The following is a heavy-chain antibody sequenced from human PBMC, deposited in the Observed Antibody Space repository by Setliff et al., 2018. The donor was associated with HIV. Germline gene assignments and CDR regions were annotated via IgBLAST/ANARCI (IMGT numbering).Heavy chain of an antibody. J-gene: IGHJ6*02. CDR2: IKSDGSYT. D-gene: IGHD6-13*01. CDR3: VRGLAAAGGYAMDV. V-gene: IGHV3-74*01. Sequence: RLSCAASGFTFSSYWMHWVRQAPGKGLVWVSRIKSDGSYTSYADSAKGRFTISRDNAKNTLHLQMNSLRAEDTAVYYCVRGLAAAGGYAMDVWGQGTTVTVSS. CDR1: GFTFSSYW.